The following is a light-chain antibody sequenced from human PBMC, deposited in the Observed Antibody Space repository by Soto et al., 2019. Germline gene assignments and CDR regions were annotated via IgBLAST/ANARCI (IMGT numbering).Light chain of an antibody. V-gene: IGKV3-15*01. CDR3: QQYSVWPPVLT. CDR2: GAS. CDR1: QSVRSD. Sequence: EILMTQSPATLSVSPGERATLSCRASQSVRSDLAWYQQKPGQAPMLLIYGASTRATDIAARFSGSGSGTEFTLTISSLQSEDFAVYYCQQYSVWPPVLTFGGGTKLEIK. J-gene: IGKJ4*01.